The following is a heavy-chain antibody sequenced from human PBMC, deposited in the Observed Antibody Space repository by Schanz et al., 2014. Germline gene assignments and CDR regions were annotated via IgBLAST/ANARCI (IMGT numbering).Heavy chain of an antibody. D-gene: IGHD1-1*01. J-gene: IGHJ5*02. CDR1: GFTFSSYA. CDR2: IKKDGSEK. CDR3: ARGRVLES. V-gene: IGHV3-7*01. Sequence: VQLVESGGGLVQPGGSLRLSCAASGFTFSSYAMSWVRQAPGKGLEWVANIKKDGSEKYYVDSVKGRFTISRDNAKNSLFLQMNSLRPEDTAVYYCARGRVLESWGQGTLVTVSS.